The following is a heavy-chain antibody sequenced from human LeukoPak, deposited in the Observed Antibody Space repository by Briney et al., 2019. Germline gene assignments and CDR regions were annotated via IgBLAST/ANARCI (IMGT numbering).Heavy chain of an antibody. J-gene: IGHJ4*02. CDR1: GGSISSGNYY. V-gene: IGHV4-61*01. D-gene: IGHD3-16*02. Sequence: SETLSLTCTVSGGSISSGNYYWSWIRQPPGKTLEWIGYILYTGSTKYNPSLKSRVTISVDTSKNQFSLKLTSVTAADTAVYYCARVVVHGHSDYWGQGALVTVSS. CDR2: ILYTGST. CDR3: ARVVVHGHSDY.